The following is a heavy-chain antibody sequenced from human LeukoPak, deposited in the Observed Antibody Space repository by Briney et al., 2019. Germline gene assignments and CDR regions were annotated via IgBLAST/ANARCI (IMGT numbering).Heavy chain of an antibody. CDR3: ARPYYYDSRIDH. CDR1: GGSISSGDYY. D-gene: IGHD3-22*01. V-gene: IGHV4-30-4*01. Sequence: PSETLSLTCTVSGGSISSGDYYWSWIRQPPGKGLEWIAYMYYSGSTYHNPSLKSRVTMSADTSKNQLSLKLSSVTAADTAVYYCARPYYYDSRIDHWGQGILVTVSS. J-gene: IGHJ5*02. CDR2: MYYSGST.